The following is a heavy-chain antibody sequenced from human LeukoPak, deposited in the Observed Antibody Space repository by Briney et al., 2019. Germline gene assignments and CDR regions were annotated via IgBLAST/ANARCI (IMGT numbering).Heavy chain of an antibody. V-gene: IGHV1-18*01. CDR1: GYTFTSYG. D-gene: IGHD6-19*01. J-gene: IGHJ4*02. Sequence: ASVKVSCKASGYTFTSYGISWVRQAPGQGLEWMGWISAYNGNTNYARKLQGRVTMTTDTSTSTAYMELRSLRSDDTAVYYCARFSLIAVAGWSLDYWGQGTLVTVSS. CDR2: ISAYNGNT. CDR3: ARFSLIAVAGWSLDY.